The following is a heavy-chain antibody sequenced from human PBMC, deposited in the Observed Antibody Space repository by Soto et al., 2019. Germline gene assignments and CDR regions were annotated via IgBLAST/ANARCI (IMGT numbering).Heavy chain of an antibody. CDR1: GFTFSSYR. D-gene: IGHD1-7*01. CDR3: AKAKPSYWNYALHV. CDR2: ISYDGSNK. J-gene: IGHJ6*02. Sequence: PGGALRLSCAASGFTFSSYRMHLVRQAPGKGLEWAAVISYDGSNKYYADSVKGRFTISRDNYKNTLYLQMSSLRAEDTAVYYRAKAKPSYWNYALHVWGQGTTVAVAS. V-gene: IGHV3-30*18.